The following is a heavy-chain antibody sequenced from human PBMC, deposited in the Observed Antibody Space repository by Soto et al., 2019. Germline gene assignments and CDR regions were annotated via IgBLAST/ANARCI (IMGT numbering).Heavy chain of an antibody. CDR3: ARGRYDILTGEDAFDI. D-gene: IGHD3-9*01. CDR2: MNPNSGNT. V-gene: IGHV1-8*01. CDR1: GYTFTSYD. J-gene: IGHJ3*02. Sequence: ASVKVSCKASGYTFTSYDINWVRQATGQGLEWMGWMNPNSGNTGYAQKLQGRVTMTRNTSISTAYMELSSLRTEDTAVYYCARGRYDILTGEDAFDIWGQGTMVTVSS.